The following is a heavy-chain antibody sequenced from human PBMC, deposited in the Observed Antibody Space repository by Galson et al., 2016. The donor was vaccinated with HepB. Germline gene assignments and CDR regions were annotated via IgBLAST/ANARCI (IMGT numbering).Heavy chain of an antibody. J-gene: IGHJ4*02. CDR2: IYWDDAK. Sequence: PALVKPTQTLTLTCTFSGFSLSSGGVGVGWIRQPPGKDLEWLALIYWDDAKEYSPSLRNRLTITKDTSKKEVVLTLTNMDPVDTGTYDCAHRPPLYNSGWYFDYWGQGTLVTVSS. D-gene: IGHD6-19*01. CDR1: GFSLSSGGVG. V-gene: IGHV2-5*02. CDR3: AHRPPLYNSGWYFDY.